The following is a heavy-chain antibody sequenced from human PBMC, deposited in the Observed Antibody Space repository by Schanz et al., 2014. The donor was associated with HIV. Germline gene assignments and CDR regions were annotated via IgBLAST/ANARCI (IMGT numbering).Heavy chain of an antibody. D-gene: IGHD5-18*01. CDR3: ARDLTGYFTMDA. Sequence: QVQLGGSGGGVVQPGGSLRLSCVASGFTFSAYVMHWGRQAPGKGLEGVASMWPDGSNKYYADSVRGRFTISRDNSKDTLYLEMNSLREDDTAVYSCARDLTGYFTMDAWGQGTTVTVYS. J-gene: IGHJ6*02. V-gene: IGHV3-33*08. CDR2: MWPDGSNK. CDR1: GFTFSAYV.